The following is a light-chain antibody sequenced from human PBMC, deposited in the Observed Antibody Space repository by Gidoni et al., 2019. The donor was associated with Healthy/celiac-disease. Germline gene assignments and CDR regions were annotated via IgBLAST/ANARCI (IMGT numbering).Light chain of an antibody. J-gene: IGKJ1*01. CDR3: QQYDNLLWT. CDR2: DAS. Sequence: DIQMTQSPSSLSASVGDRVTITGQARKDISNYLNWYQQKPGKAPKLLIYDASNLETGVPSRFSGSGSVTYFTFTISSLQPEDIATYYCQQYDNLLWTFGQGTKVEIK. CDR1: KDISNY. V-gene: IGKV1-33*01.